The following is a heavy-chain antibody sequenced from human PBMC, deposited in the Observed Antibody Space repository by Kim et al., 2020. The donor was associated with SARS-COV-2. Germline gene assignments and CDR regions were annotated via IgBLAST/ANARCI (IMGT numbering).Heavy chain of an antibody. D-gene: IGHD3-3*01. CDR2: MNPNSGNT. J-gene: IGHJ6*03. V-gene: IGHV1-8*01. Sequence: ASVKVSCKASGYTFTSYDINWVRQATGQGLEWMGWMNPNSGNTGYAQKFQGRVTMTRNTSISTAYMELSSLRSEDTAVYYCARRRGPDRRRGVTIFGVVPLGGRDYYYYMDVWGKGTTVTVSS. CDR3: ARRRGPDRRRGVTIFGVVPLGGRDYYYYMDV. CDR1: GYTFTSYD.